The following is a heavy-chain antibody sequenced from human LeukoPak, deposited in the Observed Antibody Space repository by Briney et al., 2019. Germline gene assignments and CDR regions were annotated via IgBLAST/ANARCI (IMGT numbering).Heavy chain of an antibody. CDR2: IFYSGTT. V-gene: IGHV4-59*08. J-gene: IGHJ4*02. Sequence: PSETLSLTCTVSGGSISSYYWSWIRQPPGKGLEWIGYIFYSGTTNYNPSLKSRVTISVDTSKNQFSLNLSSVTAADTAVYYCARHGSGGSPLGYWGQGTLVTVSP. CDR1: GGSISSYY. CDR3: ARHGSGGSPLGY. D-gene: IGHD3-10*01.